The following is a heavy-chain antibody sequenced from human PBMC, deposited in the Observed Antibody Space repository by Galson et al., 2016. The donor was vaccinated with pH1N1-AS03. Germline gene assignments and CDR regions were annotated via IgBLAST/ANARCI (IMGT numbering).Heavy chain of an antibody. CDR2: FYPSDSDA. V-gene: IGHV5-51*01. CDR3: ARHASPTILAYHFGD. J-gene: IGHJ4*02. CDR1: GYSFTTYW. Sequence: QSGAEVKKPGEFLKISCKGSGYSFTTYWVGWVRQMPGKGLEWMGIFYPSDSDARYSPSFQGQVTFSADKSTATAYLQWSTLKAADTAIYYCARHASPTILAYHFGDWGRGTLVTVSS. D-gene: IGHD2-2*01.